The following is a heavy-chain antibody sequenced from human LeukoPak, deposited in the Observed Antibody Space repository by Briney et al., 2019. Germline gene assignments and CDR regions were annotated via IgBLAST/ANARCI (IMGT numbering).Heavy chain of an antibody. CDR3: ARANGGNSPFDY. Sequence: SETLSLTCAVYGGSFSGYYWSWIRQPPGKGLEWIGEINHSGSTNYNPSLKSRVTISVDRSKNQFSLKLSSVTAADTAVYYCARANGGNSPFDYWGQGTLVTVSS. CDR1: GGSFSGYY. V-gene: IGHV4-34*01. J-gene: IGHJ4*02. CDR2: INHSGST. D-gene: IGHD4-23*01.